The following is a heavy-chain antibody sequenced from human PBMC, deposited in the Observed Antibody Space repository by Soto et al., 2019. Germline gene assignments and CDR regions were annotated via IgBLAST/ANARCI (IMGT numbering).Heavy chain of an antibody. J-gene: IGHJ6*02. Sequence: QLQLQESGPGLVKPSETLSLTCTVSGGSISSSSYYWGWIRQPPGKGLEWIGSIYYSGYTYYNPSLKRRVPRSVDTSKNQFSPKLSSVTAADTAVYYCARHNGPLYVGYYYDMDVWGQGTTVTVSS. V-gene: IGHV4-39*01. CDR3: ARHNGPLYVGYYYDMDV. CDR1: GGSISSSSYY. D-gene: IGHD3-16*01. CDR2: IYYSGYT.